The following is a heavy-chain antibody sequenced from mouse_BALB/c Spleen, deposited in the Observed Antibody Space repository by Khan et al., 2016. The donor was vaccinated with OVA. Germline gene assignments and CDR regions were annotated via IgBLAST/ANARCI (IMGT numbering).Heavy chain of an antibody. CDR1: GYTFTDYS. CDR3: AREWAAWFPY. CDR2: IYPGRDNT. Sequence: QVQLKESGAELARPGASVTLSCKASGYTFTDYSINWMRQRTGQGLEWIGEIYPGRDNTYYNEKFKGKATLNADKSSSTSYMQLSSLTSEDSAVYFCAREWAAWFPYWGQGTLVTVSA. J-gene: IGHJ3*01. V-gene: IGHV1-77*01.